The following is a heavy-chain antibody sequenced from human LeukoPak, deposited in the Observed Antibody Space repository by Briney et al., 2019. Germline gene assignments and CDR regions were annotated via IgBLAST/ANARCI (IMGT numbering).Heavy chain of an antibody. CDR2: INHSGST. CDR1: GGSFSGYY. CDR3: ARDGSGYWSSSWYANWFDP. J-gene: IGHJ5*02. V-gene: IGHV4-34*01. D-gene: IGHD6-13*01. Sequence: SETLSLTCAVYGGSFSGYYWSWIRQPPGKGLEWTGEINHSGSTNYNPSLKSRVTISVDTSKNQFSLKLSSVTAADTAVYYCARDGSGYWSSSWYANWFDPWGQGTLVTVSS.